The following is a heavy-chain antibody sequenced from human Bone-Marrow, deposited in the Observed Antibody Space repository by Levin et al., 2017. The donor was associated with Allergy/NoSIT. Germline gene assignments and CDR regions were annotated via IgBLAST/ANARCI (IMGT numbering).Heavy chain of an antibody. J-gene: IGHJ4*02. V-gene: IGHV3-7*01. CDR2: IKPDGGET. CDR1: GLTFSRSW. D-gene: IGHD2-2*01. Sequence: GGSLRLSCAASGLTFSRSWMSWVRQAPGKGLEWVANIKPDGGETNYVDSVRGRFTISRDNAKSSVYLQMNSLRAEDTAVYYCARYWICSPSCFPDYFDYWGRGTLVTVSS. CDR3: ARYWICSPSCFPDYFDY.